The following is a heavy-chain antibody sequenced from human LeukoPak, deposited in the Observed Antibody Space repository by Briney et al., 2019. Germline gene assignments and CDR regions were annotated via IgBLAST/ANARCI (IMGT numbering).Heavy chain of an antibody. V-gene: IGHV3-9*01. Sequence: ALRLSCAASGFSFDEHAMLWVRQAPGKGLEWVSGISYSSETIGYVDSVKGRFTISRDNVRKSLYLQMNSLRIEDTALYYCAKDRGGGSQLGDAYDVWGQGTMVSVSS. CDR1: GFSFDEHA. D-gene: IGHD5-24*01. J-gene: IGHJ3*01. CDR2: ISYSSETI. CDR3: AKDRGGGSQLGDAYDV.